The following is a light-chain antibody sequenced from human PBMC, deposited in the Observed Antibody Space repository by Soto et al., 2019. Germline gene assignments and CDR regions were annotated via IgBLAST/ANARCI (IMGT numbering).Light chain of an antibody. J-gene: IGLJ2*01. CDR3: CSSAGSSTVV. CDR1: SSDVGSYNL. V-gene: IGLV2-23*01. Sequence: QSALTQPASVSGSPGQSITISCTVTSSDVGSYNLVSWYQQHPGKAPKLMIYEGSKRPSGFSNRFSVSKSGNTASLTISGLQAEDEADYYCCSSAGSSTVVFGGGNQLTVL. CDR2: EGS.